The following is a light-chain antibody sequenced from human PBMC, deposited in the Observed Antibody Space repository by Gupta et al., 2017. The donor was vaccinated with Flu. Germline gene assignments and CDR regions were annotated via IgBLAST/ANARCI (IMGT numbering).Light chain of an antibody. CDR3: QVWDSNTVL. CDR2: RDS. J-gene: IGLJ3*02. CDR1: YIGSKN. V-gene: IGLV3-9*01. Sequence: SYVVTQPLSVSVALGQTARIPCEGYYIGSKNVHWYQVKPGQAPVLVIHRDSNRPSGIPERIAASNSGNTATLTISGAQAGDEADYYCQVWDSNTVLFGAGTKLTVL.